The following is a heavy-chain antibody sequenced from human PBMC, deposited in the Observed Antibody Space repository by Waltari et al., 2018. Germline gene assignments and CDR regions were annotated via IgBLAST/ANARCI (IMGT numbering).Heavy chain of an antibody. D-gene: IGHD1-26*01. CDR2: VNEGGGGT. Sequence: EVQLVEAGGGLVQPGGSLRLSCTASGFIFTSAWMHWVRQAPGEGRVAGGGGGGGGGGVGGSRVNEGGGGTSYADAVMGGFTISRDDAKETVYLQMDSLRVEDTAVYYCVTDVETLVGRDWGQGTLVTVST. CDR3: VTDVETLVGRD. J-gene: IGHJ4*02. V-gene: IGHV3-74*01. CDR1: GFIFTSAW.